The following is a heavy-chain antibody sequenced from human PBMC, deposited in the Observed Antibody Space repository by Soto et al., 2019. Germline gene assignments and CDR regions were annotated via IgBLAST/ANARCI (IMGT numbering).Heavy chain of an antibody. Sequence: QLQLHQSGAGLFKPSETLSLTCDVSGGSFTGYYWSWIRQPPGKGLEWIGEITHSGFTNYNPSLTGRVTISLDTSKSQFSLKLKSLTAADTAFYFCARGHGRFAHWGPGTLVTVSS. V-gene: IGHV4-34*01. J-gene: IGHJ4*02. CDR2: ITHSGFT. CDR3: ARGHGRFAH. CDR1: GGSFTGYY.